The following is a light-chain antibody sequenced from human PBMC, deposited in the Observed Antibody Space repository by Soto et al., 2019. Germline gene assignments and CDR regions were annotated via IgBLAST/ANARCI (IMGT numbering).Light chain of an antibody. CDR2: AAS. CDR1: QVMSSW. Sequence: DIQMTQSPSSLSAAVGERVTITCRSSQVMSSWLAWYQQKPGKAPKLLIFAASTLHSGVPSRFSGSGSRTDFTLTITSLQPEDIGTYYCQQADTWPRTFGQGTRLEVK. J-gene: IGKJ5*01. CDR3: QQADTWPRT. V-gene: IGKV1D-12*01.